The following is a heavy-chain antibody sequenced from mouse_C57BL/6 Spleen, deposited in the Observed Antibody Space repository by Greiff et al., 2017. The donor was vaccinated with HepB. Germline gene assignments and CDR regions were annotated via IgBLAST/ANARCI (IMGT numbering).Heavy chain of an antibody. J-gene: IGHJ1*03. CDR3: ARQITTVVEDWYFDV. CDR2: IYPGSGST. Sequence: VQLQQPGAELVKPGASVKMSCKASGYTFTSYWITWVKQRPGQGLEWIGDIYPGSGSTNYNEKFKSKATLTVDTSSSTANMQLSSLTSEDSAVYYCARQITTVVEDWYFDVWGTGTTVTVSS. D-gene: IGHD1-1*01. CDR1: GYTFTSYW. V-gene: IGHV1-55*01.